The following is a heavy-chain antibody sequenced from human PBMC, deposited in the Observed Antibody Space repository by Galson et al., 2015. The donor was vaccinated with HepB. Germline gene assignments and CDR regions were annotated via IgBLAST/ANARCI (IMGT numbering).Heavy chain of an antibody. CDR1: GGSISSYY. Sequence: SETLSLTCTVSGGSISSYYWSWLRQPPGKGLEWIGYIYYTGSTNYNPSLKSGVTISVDTSKDQFSLKLRSVTAADTAVYYCARQAYGSGFFDYWGQGTLVTVSS. J-gene: IGHJ4*02. CDR2: IYYTGST. D-gene: IGHD3-10*01. CDR3: ARQAYGSGFFDY. V-gene: IGHV4-59*08.